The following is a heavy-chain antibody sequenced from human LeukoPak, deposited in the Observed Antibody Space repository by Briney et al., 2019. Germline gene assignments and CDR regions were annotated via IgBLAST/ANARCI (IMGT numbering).Heavy chain of an antibody. Sequence: SQTLSLTCTVSGGSISSGGYYWSWIRQHPGKGLEWIGYIYYSGSTYYNPSLKSRVTISVDTSKNQFSLKLSSVTAADTAVYYCARYSDYYDSSGDSLDAFDIWGQGTMVTVPS. D-gene: IGHD3-22*01. CDR3: ARYSDYYDSSGDSLDAFDI. CDR2: IYYSGST. V-gene: IGHV4-31*03. J-gene: IGHJ3*02. CDR1: GGSISSGGYY.